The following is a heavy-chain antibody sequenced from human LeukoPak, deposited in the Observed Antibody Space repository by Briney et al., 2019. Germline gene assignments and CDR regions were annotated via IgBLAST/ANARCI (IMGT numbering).Heavy chain of an antibody. CDR1: GGSFSGYY. J-gene: IGHJ4*02. D-gene: IGHD3-10*01. CDR2: INHSGST. Sequence: SETLSLTCAVYGGSFSGYYWSWIRQPPGKGMEWIGEINHSGSTNYNPSLKSRVTISVDTSKNQFPLKLSSVTAADTAVYYCVRGALWFGETIDYWGQGTLVTVSS. V-gene: IGHV4-34*01. CDR3: VRGALWFGETIDY.